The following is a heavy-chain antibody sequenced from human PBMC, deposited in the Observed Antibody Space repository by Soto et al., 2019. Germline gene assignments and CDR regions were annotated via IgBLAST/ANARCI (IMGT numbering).Heavy chain of an antibody. CDR2: ISSSSSTI. CDR3: AGDGYYGRSHYYGMAV. V-gene: IGHV3-48*02. D-gene: IGHD3-10*01. Sequence: EVQVVESGGGLVQPGGSLRLSCAASGFTFSSYSMNWVRQAPGKGLEWVSYISSSSSTIYCADSVKGRFTISRDNAKNSLDVQMNSRRDEDTAVYYCAGDGYYGRSHYYGMAVCGRGATVTVSS. J-gene: IGHJ6*02. CDR1: GFTFSSYS.